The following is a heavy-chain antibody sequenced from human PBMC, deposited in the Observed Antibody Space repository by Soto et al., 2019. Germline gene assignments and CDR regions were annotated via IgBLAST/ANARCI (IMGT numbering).Heavy chain of an antibody. CDR3: AKSYGYNHGFDP. CDR1: GFTFSIYD. J-gene: IGHJ5*02. D-gene: IGHD5-12*01. CDR2: ISASGSSP. Sequence: GGSLSLSCAASGFTFSIYDMRWVRQAPGKGLEWVSGISASGSSPYYADSVKGRFTISRDNSKNTLYLQMNSLRAEDTAIYFCAKSYGYNHGFDPWGQGTLVTVSS. V-gene: IGHV3-23*01.